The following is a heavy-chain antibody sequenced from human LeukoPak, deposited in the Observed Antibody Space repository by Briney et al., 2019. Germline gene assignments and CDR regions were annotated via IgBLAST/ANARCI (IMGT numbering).Heavy chain of an antibody. D-gene: IGHD6-13*01. V-gene: IGHV3-48*03. CDR1: GFTFSSFE. Sequence: PGGSLRLSCAASGFTFSSFEMNWVRQAPGEGLEWISYISGTGSAKYYADSVKGRFTISRDNANKSLYLQMNSLRAEDTAVYYCARGSAAAGPFDYWGQGTLVTVSS. J-gene: IGHJ4*02. CDR2: ISGTGSAK. CDR3: ARGSAAAGPFDY.